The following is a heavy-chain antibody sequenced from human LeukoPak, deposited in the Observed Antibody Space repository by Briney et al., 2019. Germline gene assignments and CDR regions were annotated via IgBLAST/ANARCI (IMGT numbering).Heavy chain of an antibody. CDR2: INHSGMT. CDR3: ARGKYDFWSGYSSPGSVDV. V-gene: IGHV4-34*01. J-gene: IGHJ6*04. Sequence: SETLSLTCGVYDDSFSNFYWSWIRQPPGKGLEWIGEINHSGMTNYNPSLKSRVSISLDTSKNQFSLKLSSVTAADTAVYYCARGKYDFWSGYSSPGSVDVWGKGTTVTVSS. CDR1: DDSFSNFY. D-gene: IGHD3-3*01.